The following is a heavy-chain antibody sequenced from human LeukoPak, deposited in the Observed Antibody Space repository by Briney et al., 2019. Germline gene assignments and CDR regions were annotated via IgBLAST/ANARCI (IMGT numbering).Heavy chain of an antibody. CDR3: ARDRVTEYYYYGMDV. D-gene: IGHD2-21*02. Sequence: SETLSLTCTVSGGSISSGGYYWSWIRQPPGKGLEWIGYIYHSGSTYYNPSLKSRVTISVDRSKNQFSLKLSSVTAADTAVYYCARDRVTEYYYYGMDVWGQGTTVTVSS. J-gene: IGHJ6*02. V-gene: IGHV4-30-2*01. CDR1: GGSISSGGYY. CDR2: IYHSGST.